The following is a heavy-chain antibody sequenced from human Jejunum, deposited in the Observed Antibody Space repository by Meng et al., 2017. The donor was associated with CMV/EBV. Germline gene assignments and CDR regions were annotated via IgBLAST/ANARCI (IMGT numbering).Heavy chain of an antibody. J-gene: IGHJ4*02. CDR3: ARGRGPLEYYFDY. V-gene: IGHV1-18*01. CDR1: GYTFASFG. D-gene: IGHD3-3*01. CDR2: ISAYNGNT. Sequence: VPVGQFGAEGKKPGAPGKASCKASGYTFASFGVNWVRQAPGQGLEWMGWISAYNGNTNYAQTLQGRVTMTTDTSTSTAYMELRSLRSDDTAVYYCARGRGPLEYYFDYWGQGTLVTVSS.